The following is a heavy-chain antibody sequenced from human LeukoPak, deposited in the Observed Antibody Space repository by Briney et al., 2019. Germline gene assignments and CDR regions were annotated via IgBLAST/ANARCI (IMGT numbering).Heavy chain of an antibody. Sequence: PGGSLRLSCAASGFTFSSYEMNWVRQAPGKGLEWVSYISSSGSTIYYADSVKGRFTISRDNAKNSLYLQMNSLRAEDTAVYYCARDRDGYNYLYYYMDVWGKGTTVTVSS. CDR3: ARDRDGYNYLYYYMDV. CDR1: GFTFSSYE. J-gene: IGHJ6*03. D-gene: IGHD5-24*01. V-gene: IGHV3-48*03. CDR2: ISSSGSTI.